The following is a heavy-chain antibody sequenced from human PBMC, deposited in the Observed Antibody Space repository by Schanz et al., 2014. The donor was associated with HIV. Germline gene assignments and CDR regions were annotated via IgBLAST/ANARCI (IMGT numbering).Heavy chain of an antibody. CDR1: GGTFSSSA. V-gene: IGHV1-69*01. Sequence: QVHLVQSGAEVKKSGASVKVSCKASGGTFSSSAISWVRQAPGQGPEWMGGIIPKFGIPNYAQKFQSRLIITVDESTSTAYMELSGLKSDDTAVYYCARLRTGEEGFYYYYFGMDVWGQGTTVTVS. CDR3: ARLRTGEEGFYYYYFGMDV. D-gene: IGHD7-27*01. CDR2: IIPKFGIP. J-gene: IGHJ6*02.